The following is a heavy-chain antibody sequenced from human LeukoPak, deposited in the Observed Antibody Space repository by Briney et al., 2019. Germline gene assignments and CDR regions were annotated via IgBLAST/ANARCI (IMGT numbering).Heavy chain of an antibody. V-gene: IGHV1-2*02. CDR3: ARSIYSGTFDY. CDR1: GYTFTGYY. D-gene: IGHD1-26*01. J-gene: IGHJ4*02. CDR2: INPNSGGT. Sequence: VASVKVSCKASGYTFTGYYMHWVRQAPGQGLEWMGWINPNSGGTNYAQKFQGRVTMTRDTSTSTAYMELSRLRSDDTAVYYCARSIYSGTFDYWGQGTLVTVSS.